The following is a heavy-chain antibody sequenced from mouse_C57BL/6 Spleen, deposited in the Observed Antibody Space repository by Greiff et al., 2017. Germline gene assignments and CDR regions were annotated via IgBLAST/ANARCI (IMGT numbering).Heavy chain of an antibody. Sequence: VQLQQPGAELVKPGASVKLSCKASGYTFTRYWMQWVKQRPGQGLEWIGEIDPSDSYTNYNQKFKGKATLTVDTSSSTAFMQRSSLTSEDSAVYYWARWGTTAPFAYWGQGTLVTVSA. J-gene: IGHJ3*01. D-gene: IGHD1-2*01. CDR1: GYTFTRYW. CDR2: IDPSDSYT. V-gene: IGHV1-50*01. CDR3: ARWGTTAPFAY.